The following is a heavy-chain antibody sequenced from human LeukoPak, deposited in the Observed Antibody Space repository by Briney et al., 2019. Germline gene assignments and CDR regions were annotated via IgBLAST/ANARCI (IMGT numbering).Heavy chain of an antibody. D-gene: IGHD5-18*01. J-gene: IGHJ4*02. CDR2: IIPIFGTA. CDR3: ARDQGYRYGYGDFDY. Sequence: SVSVSCKASGGTFRSYAISWVRQAPGQGLEWMGGIIPIFGTANYAQQFQGRLTITADESTSTAYMELSSLRSEDTAVYYCARDQGYRYGYGDFDYWGQGNLLRVSS. CDR1: GGTFRSYA. V-gene: IGHV1-69*13.